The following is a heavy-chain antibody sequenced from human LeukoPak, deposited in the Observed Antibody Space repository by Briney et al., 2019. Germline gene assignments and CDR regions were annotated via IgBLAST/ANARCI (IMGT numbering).Heavy chain of an antibody. CDR2: ISYDGSNK. D-gene: IGHD2-2*02. Sequence: PGGSLRLSCAASGFTFSSYGMHWVRQAPGKGLEWVAVISYDGSNKYYADSVKGRFTISRDNSKNTLYLQMNSLRAEDTAVYYCANALVPAAIQSAFDIWGQGTMVTVSS. J-gene: IGHJ3*02. CDR1: GFTFSSYG. V-gene: IGHV3-30*18. CDR3: ANALVPAAIQSAFDI.